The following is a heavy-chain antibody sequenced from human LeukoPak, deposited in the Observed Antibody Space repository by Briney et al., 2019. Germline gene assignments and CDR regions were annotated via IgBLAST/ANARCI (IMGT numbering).Heavy chain of an antibody. CDR1: GFTFSSYS. D-gene: IGHD3-3*01. CDR3: ARDSSYYDFWSGYQGMDV. CDR2: ISSSSSTI. Sequence: PGGSLRLSCAASGFTFSSYSMNWVRQAPGEGLEWVSYISSSSSTIYYADSVKGRFTISRDNAKNSLYLQMNSLRDEDTAVYYCARDSSYYDFWSGYQGMDVWGQGTTVTVSS. J-gene: IGHJ6*02. V-gene: IGHV3-48*02.